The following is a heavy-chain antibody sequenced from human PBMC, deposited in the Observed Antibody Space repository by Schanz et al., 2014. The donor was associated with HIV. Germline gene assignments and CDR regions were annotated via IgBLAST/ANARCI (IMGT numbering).Heavy chain of an antibody. CDR3: AKDANYYDTKYRGKGNYYHYYGMDV. D-gene: IGHD3-22*01. CDR2: TSYDGTKK. Sequence: QVQLVESGGGVVQPGRSLRLSCAASGFTFSSYGMHWVRQAPGKGLEWVAVTSYDGTKKHYADSVKGRFNISRDNSKNTLYLQVKSLRAEDTAVYYCAKDANYYDTKYRGKGNYYHYYGMDVWGQGTTVTVSS. V-gene: IGHV3-30*18. CDR1: GFTFSSYG. J-gene: IGHJ6*02.